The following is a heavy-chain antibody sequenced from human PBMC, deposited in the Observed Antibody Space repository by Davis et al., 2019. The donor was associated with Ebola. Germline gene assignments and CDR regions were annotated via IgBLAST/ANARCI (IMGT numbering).Heavy chain of an antibody. CDR3: ARGGSMGYGMDI. V-gene: IGHV4-34*01. J-gene: IGHJ6*02. CDR1: GGSFSGYY. D-gene: IGHD2-2*01. CDR2: INHSGST. Sequence: MPSETLSLTCAVYGGSFSGYYWSWIRQPPGKGLGWMGEINHSGSTNYNPSLKSRVTISVDTSKNQFSLQLTSVTAANTAVYYCARGGSMGYGMDIWGQGTTVTVSS.